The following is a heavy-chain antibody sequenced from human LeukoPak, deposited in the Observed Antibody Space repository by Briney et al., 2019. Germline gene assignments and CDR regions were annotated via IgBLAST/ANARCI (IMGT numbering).Heavy chain of an antibody. CDR1: GGSISGYY. CDR2: IYHSGLT. D-gene: IGHD2-15*01. CDR3: ARDQRCSRSDGGCDRWYFDL. J-gene: IGHJ2*01. Sequence: SGTLSLTCTVSGGSISGYYWSWLRQSPGKELEWIGYIYHSGLTDYNPSLRSRLTISVDTSRNQFSLKLTSATAADTAMYYCARDQRCSRSDGGCDRWYFDLWGRGTLVTVSS. V-gene: IGHV4-59*01.